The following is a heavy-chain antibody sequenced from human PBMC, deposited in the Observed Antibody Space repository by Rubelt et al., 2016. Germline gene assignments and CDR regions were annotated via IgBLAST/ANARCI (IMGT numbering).Heavy chain of an antibody. D-gene: IGHD2-15*01. V-gene: IGHV1-46*01. J-gene: IGHJ6*02. Sequence: QGLEWMGIINPSGGSTSYAQKFQGRVTMTRDTSTSTVYMELSSLRSEDTAVYYCARKRLGYCSGGSCYNDYYYGMDVWGQGTTVTVSS. CDR3: ARKRLGYCSGGSCYNDYYYGMDV. CDR2: INPSGGST.